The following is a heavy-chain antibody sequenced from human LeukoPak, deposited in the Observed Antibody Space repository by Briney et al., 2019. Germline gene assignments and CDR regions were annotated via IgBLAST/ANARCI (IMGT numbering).Heavy chain of an antibody. D-gene: IGHD3-10*01. J-gene: IGHJ4*02. Sequence: GGSLRLSCAASGSTFDDYAMHWVRQAPGKGLEWVSGISWNSGSIGYADSVKGRFTISRDNAKNSLYLQMNSLRAEDTALYYCAKEAYYYGSGSYDYWGQGTLVTVSS. CDR1: GSTFDDYA. V-gene: IGHV3-9*01. CDR3: AKEAYYYGSGSYDY. CDR2: ISWNSGSI.